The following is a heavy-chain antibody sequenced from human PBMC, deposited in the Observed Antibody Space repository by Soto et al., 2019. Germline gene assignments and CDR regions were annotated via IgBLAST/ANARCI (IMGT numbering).Heavy chain of an antibody. D-gene: IGHD3-22*01. Sequence: GESLKISCAASGFTFSNAWMSWVRQAPGKGLEWVGRIKSKTDGGTTDYAAPVKGRFTISRDDSKNTLYLQMNSLKTEDTAVYYCTTDRKYYYDSSGLREFDYWGQGTLVTVSS. V-gene: IGHV3-15*01. CDR2: IKSKTDGGTT. CDR1: GFTFSNAW. CDR3: TTDRKYYYDSSGLREFDY. J-gene: IGHJ4*02.